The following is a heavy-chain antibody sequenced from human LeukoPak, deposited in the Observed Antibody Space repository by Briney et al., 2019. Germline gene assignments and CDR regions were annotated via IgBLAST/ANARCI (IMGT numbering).Heavy chain of an antibody. D-gene: IGHD2-21*01. J-gene: IGHJ2*01. CDR1: GYSFTSYW. CDR2: IYPGDSDT. Sequence: GESLKISCKGSGYSFTSYWIGWVRQMPGKGLEWMGIIYPGDSDTRYSPSFQGQVTISADKSISTAYLQWSSLKASDTAMYYCARQAPSDCGGDCYLNWYFDLWGRGTLVTVSS. CDR3: ARQAPSDCGGDCYLNWYFDL. V-gene: IGHV5-51*01.